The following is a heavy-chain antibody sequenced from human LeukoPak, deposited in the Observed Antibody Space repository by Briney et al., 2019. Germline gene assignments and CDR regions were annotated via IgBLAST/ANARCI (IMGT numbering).Heavy chain of an antibody. CDR1: SGSISSGDYY. D-gene: IGHD3-22*01. CDR2: IYYSGST. V-gene: IGHV4-30-4*01. CDR3: ARGSYESSSWFDP. J-gene: IGHJ5*02. Sequence: SETLSLTCTVSSGSISSGDYYWSWIRHPPGKCLEWLGYIYYSGSTYYNPSLKSRVTISVDTSKNQFSLKLSSVTAADTAVYYCARGSYESSSWFDPWGQGTLVTVSS.